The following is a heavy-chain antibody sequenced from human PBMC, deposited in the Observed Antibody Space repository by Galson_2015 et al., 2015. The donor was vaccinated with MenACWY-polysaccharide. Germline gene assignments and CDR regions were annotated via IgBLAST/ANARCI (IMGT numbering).Heavy chain of an antibody. J-gene: IGHJ5*02. CDR1: GGFISSGGHY. V-gene: IGHV4-31*03. D-gene: IGHD4-17*01. CDR2: IRGSGNS. CDR3: ARIPYTVTSFGWFDP. Sequence: TLSLTCTVSGGFISSGGHYWTWIRQHPEKGLEWIAYIRGSGNSNYNPSLKSRVIISVDTSKNQFSLSLSSVTAADTAMYYWARIPYTVTSFGWFDPRGQGTPVTVSS.